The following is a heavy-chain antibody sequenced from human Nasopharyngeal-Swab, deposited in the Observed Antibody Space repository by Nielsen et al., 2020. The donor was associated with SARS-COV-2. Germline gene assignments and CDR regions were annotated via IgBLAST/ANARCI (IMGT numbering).Heavy chain of an antibody. CDR2: IYSGGST. CDR3: ARDRGIASLGYFDY. J-gene: IGHJ4*02. D-gene: IGHD6-6*01. Sequence: GESLKLSCAASGFTVSRNYISWGRQAPGKGLEWVSVIYSGGSTYYADSVKGRFTISRDNSKNTLYLQMNSLSAEATAVYYCARDRGIASLGYFDYWGQGTLVTVSS. V-gene: IGHV3-53*01. CDR1: GFTVSRNY.